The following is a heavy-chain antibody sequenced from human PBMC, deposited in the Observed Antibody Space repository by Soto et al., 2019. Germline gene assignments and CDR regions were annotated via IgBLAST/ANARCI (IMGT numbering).Heavy chain of an antibody. Sequence: SETLSLTCAVYGGSFSGYYWSWIRQPPGKGLEWIGEINHSGSTNYNPSLKSRVTISVDTSKNQFSLKLSSVTAADTAVYYCARDPVWGTAMVLWYFDLWGRGPLVTVS. CDR2: INHSGST. CDR3: ARDPVWGTAMVLWYFDL. J-gene: IGHJ2*01. V-gene: IGHV4-34*01. D-gene: IGHD5-18*01. CDR1: GGSFSGYY.